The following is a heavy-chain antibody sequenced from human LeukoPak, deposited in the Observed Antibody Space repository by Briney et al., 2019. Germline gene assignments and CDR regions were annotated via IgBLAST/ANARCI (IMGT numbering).Heavy chain of an antibody. D-gene: IGHD3-3*01. CDR1: GYDFTSYG. Sequence: GASVKVSCKASGYDFTSYGISWVRQAPGQGLEWMGWISAYNGNTNYAQKLQGRVTMTTDTSTSTAYMELRSLRSDDTAVYYCARESLWSGYFSDGMDVWGQGTTVTVSS. V-gene: IGHV1-18*01. CDR3: ARESLWSGYFSDGMDV. CDR2: ISAYNGNT. J-gene: IGHJ6*02.